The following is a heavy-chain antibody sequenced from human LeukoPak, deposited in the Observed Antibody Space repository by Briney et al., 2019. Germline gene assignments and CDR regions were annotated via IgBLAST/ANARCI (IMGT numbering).Heavy chain of an antibody. CDR3: ARASLSEIIAAEAFFDS. CDR1: GFRFSNYW. V-gene: IGHV3-7*02. D-gene: IGHD6-13*01. CDR2: IKEDGIEK. J-gene: IGHJ4*02. Sequence: GGSLRLSCVASGFRFSNYWMVWVRQAPGKGLEWVANIKEDGIEKYYVDSVRGRCTISRDNAKNSLYLQMNSLRADDTAVYFCARASLSEIIAAEAFFDSWGQGTLVTVSS.